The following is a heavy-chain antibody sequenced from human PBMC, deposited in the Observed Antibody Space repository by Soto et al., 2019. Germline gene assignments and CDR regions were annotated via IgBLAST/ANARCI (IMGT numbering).Heavy chain of an antibody. CDR1: GFSFSSYW. V-gene: IGHV3-74*01. CDR3: VRDEGGGYSYDSYYYYYMDV. D-gene: IGHD5-18*01. J-gene: IGHJ6*03. CDR2: INSDGSTT. Sequence: EVQLVESGGGLVQPGGSLRLSCAVSGFSFSSYWMHWVRQAPGKGLVWVSRINSDGSTTNYADSVKGRFTISRDNAKKTLYQQMKRRRAEDKALYYCVRDEGGGYSYDSYYYYYMDVWGKGTTVTVSS.